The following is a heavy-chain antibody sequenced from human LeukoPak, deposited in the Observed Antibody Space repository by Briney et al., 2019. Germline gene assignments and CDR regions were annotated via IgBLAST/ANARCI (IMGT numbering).Heavy chain of an antibody. CDR2: IRGSGGST. V-gene: IGHV3-23*01. CDR3: AKTYSGSYYAGLYFDY. Sequence: GGSLRPSCAASGLTFSTNAMSWARQAQGKGLEWVPAIRGSGGSTYYAGSVKGRFTISRDTSKNTLYLQMNSLRAEDTAVYYCAKTYSGSYYAGLYFDYWGQGTLVTVSS. J-gene: IGHJ4*02. CDR1: GLTFSTNA. D-gene: IGHD1-26*01.